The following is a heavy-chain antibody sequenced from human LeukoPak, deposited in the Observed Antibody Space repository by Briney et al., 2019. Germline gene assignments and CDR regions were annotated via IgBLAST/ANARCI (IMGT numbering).Heavy chain of an antibody. CDR3: ARHPEPGYCSSTSCHESYFDY. D-gene: IGHD2-2*01. Sequence: GGSLRLSCAASGFRFSSCAMSWVRQAPGKGLEWVSAISGSGGRPYYADSVKGRFTISRDNSKNTLYLQMNSLRAEDTAVYYCARHPEPGYCSSTSCHESYFDYWGQGTLVTVSS. CDR1: GFRFSSCA. CDR2: ISGSGGRP. J-gene: IGHJ4*02. V-gene: IGHV3-23*01.